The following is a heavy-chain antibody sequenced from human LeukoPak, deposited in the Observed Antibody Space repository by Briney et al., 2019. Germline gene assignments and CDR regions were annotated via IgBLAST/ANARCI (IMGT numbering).Heavy chain of an antibody. CDR2: ISSSSSYI. V-gene: IGHV3-21*01. D-gene: IGHD3-16*02. J-gene: IGHJ3*02. Sequence: GGSLRLSCAASGFTFSSYSMNWVRQAPGKGLEWVSSISSSSSYIYYEDSVKGRFTISRDNAKNSLYLQMNSLRAEDTAVYYCARDRHDYVWGSYRFDAFDIWGQGTMVTVSS. CDR3: ARDRHDYVWGSYRFDAFDI. CDR1: GFTFSSYS.